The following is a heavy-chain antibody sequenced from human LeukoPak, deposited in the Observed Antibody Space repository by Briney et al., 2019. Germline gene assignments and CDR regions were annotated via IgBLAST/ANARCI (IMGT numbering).Heavy chain of an antibody. CDR1: GGSISSGSYY. D-gene: IGHD2-2*02. V-gene: IGHV4-61*02. J-gene: IGHJ4*02. Sequence: SQTLSLTCTVSGGSISSGSYYWSWIRQPAGKGLEWIGRIYTSGSTNYNPSLKSRVTISVDTSKNQFSLKLSSVTAADTAVYYCARVGFGGYCSSTSCYTGPYFDYWGQGTLVTVSS. CDR2: IYTSGST. CDR3: ARVGFGGYCSSTSCYTGPYFDY.